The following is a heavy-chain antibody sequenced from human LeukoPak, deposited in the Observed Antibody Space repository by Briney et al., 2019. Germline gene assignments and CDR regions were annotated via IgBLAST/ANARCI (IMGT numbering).Heavy chain of an antibody. CDR2: ISVYNGDT. Sequence: ASVKVSCKASGYIFTNYGISWVRQAPGQGLEWMGWISVYNGDTNYAQKLQGRVTMTRDTSIRTAYMELSSLRSDDTAVYYCARDKVAAAGLQADDYYYYYMDVWGKGTTVTVSS. D-gene: IGHD6-13*01. CDR1: GYIFTNYG. V-gene: IGHV1-18*01. CDR3: ARDKVAAAGLQADDYYYYYMDV. J-gene: IGHJ6*03.